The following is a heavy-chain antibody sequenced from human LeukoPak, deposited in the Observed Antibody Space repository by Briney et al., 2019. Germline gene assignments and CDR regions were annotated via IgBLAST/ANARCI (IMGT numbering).Heavy chain of an antibody. V-gene: IGHV3-30*18. CDR1: GFTLSSYG. D-gene: IGHD5-12*01. CDR3: AKDLMVDIVATELGYFDY. Sequence: GGSLRLSCAASGFTLSSYGMHWVRQAPGKGLEWVAVISNDGSNKYYGDSVKGRFTISRDNSKNTLYLQMNSLRPEDTAVYYCAKDLMVDIVATELGYFDYWGQGTLVTVSS. J-gene: IGHJ4*02. CDR2: ISNDGSNK.